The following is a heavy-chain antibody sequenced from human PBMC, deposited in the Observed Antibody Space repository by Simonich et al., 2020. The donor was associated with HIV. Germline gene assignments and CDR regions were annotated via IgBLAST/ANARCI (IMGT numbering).Heavy chain of an antibody. Sequence: QVRLVESGGGVVQPGRSLRLSCAASGFTFSHYGMHWVRQAPGKGLEWVAFIGANGNNKYYTDSVKGRFTISRDNSKDTLYLQMNSLRAEDTAVYYCASDGGTMGDFDFWGQGTLVTVSS. D-gene: IGHD3-16*01. CDR1: GFTFSHYG. V-gene: IGHV3-33*01. J-gene: IGHJ4*02. CDR3: ASDGGTMGDFDF. CDR2: IGANGNNK.